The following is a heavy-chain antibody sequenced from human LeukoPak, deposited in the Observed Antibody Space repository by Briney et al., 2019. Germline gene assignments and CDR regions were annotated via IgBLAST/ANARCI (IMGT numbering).Heavy chain of an antibody. J-gene: IGHJ4*02. D-gene: IGHD3-3*01. V-gene: IGHV3-53*01. CDR3: ASGFTIFGVVAHFDY. Sequence: PGGSLRLSCAASGFTVSSNYMSWVRQAPGKGLERVSVIYSGGSTYCADSVKGRFTISRDNSKNTLYLQMNSLRAEDTAVYYCASGFTIFGVVAHFDYWGQGTLVTVSS. CDR1: GFTVSSNY. CDR2: IYSGGST.